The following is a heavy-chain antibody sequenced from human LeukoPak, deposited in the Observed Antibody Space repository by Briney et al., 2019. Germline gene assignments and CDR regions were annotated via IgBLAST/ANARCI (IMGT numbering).Heavy chain of an antibody. J-gene: IGHJ4*02. CDR2: IYYGGST. CDR1: GGSISPHY. D-gene: IGHD1-26*01. Sequence: SETLSLTCTISGGSISPHYWSWIRQPPGKGLEWIGYIYYGGSTNYNPSLKSRVTISIETSKNQISLRLNSVTAADTAIYYCAKSGGYGLIDYWGQGTLVTVSS. CDR3: AKSGGYGLIDY. V-gene: IGHV4-59*08.